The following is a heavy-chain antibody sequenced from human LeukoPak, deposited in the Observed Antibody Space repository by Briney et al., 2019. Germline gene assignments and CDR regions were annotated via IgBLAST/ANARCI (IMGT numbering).Heavy chain of an antibody. D-gene: IGHD1-1*01. J-gene: IGHJ4*02. V-gene: IGHV4-38-2*01. CDR3: ARLPFPNWDTDYDY. CDR2: IYHSGST. Sequence: SETLSLTCAVSGYSISSGYYWGWIRQLPGKGLEWIGSIYHSGSTYYNPSLKSRVTISVDTSKNQFSLKLSSVTAADTAVYYCARLPFPNWDTDYDYWGQGTLVTVSS. CDR1: GYSISSGYY.